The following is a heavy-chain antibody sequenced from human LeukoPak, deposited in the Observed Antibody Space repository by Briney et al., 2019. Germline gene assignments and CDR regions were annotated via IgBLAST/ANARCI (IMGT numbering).Heavy chain of an antibody. CDR3: ARAARARLIAVAGTLDY. CDR2: ISAYNGNT. V-gene: IGHV1-18*04. Sequence: ASVKVSCKASGYTFTGYYMHWVRQAPGQGLEWMGWISAYNGNTNYAQKLQGRVTMTTDTSTSTAYMELRSLRSDDTAVYYCARAARARLIAVAGTLDYWGQGTLVTVSS. J-gene: IGHJ4*02. CDR1: GYTFTGYY. D-gene: IGHD6-19*01.